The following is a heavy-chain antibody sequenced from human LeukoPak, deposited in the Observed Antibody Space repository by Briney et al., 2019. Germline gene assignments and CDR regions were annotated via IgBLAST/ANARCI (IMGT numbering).Heavy chain of an antibody. Sequence: GGSLRLSCAASGITFGNNWMHWVRQGPGKGVVGMSRINSDGGGAIYADSVKGRFTISRDNAKNTLYLQMNSLRAEDTAVYYCARDVPHNCFDIWRQGTLVTLSS. V-gene: IGHV3-74*01. CDR2: INSDGGGA. CDR1: GITFGNNW. CDR3: ARDVPHNCFDI. J-gene: IGHJ5*02.